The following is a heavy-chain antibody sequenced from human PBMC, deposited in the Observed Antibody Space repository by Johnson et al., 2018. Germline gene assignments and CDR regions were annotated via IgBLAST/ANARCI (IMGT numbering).Heavy chain of an antibody. CDR1: GFTFSSYG. Sequence: QVQLVESGGGGVQPGRSLRLSCAASGFTFSSYGMHWVRQAPGKGLEWVAIISYDGRNEYYVDSVKGRFTISRDNSKNTLFLQMNSRRAEDTAVYYCAKDSNAFSTDYWGQGTLVTVSS. CDR3: AKDSNAFSTDY. V-gene: IGHV3-30*18. D-gene: IGHD2-2*01. CDR2: ISYDGRNE. J-gene: IGHJ4*02.